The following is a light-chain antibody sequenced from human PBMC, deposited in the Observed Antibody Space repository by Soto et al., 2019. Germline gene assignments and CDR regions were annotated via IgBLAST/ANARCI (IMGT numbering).Light chain of an antibody. CDR1: QCVSSN. J-gene: IGKJ5*01. CDR2: GAS. Sequence: EIVRMQSPATMSVSPGERATLSCRASQCVSSNLAWYQQKPGQAPRLLIYGASARATGISPRFSGSGSGTEFTLNINSLQSEDFAVYYCQQYNNWPPQITFGQGTRLEIK. V-gene: IGKV3-15*01. CDR3: QQYNNWPPQIT.